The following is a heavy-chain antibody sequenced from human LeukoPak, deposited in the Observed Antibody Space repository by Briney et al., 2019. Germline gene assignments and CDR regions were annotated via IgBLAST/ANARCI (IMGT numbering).Heavy chain of an antibody. V-gene: IGHV3-21*01. J-gene: IGHJ3*02. CDR3: ARDKLGYCSGGSCYGDAFDI. CDR2: ISSSSSYI. D-gene: IGHD2-15*01. Sequence: GGSLRLSCAASGFTFSSYSMNWVRQAPGKGLEWVSSISSSSSYIYYADSVKGRFTISRDNAKNSLYLQMNSLRAEDTAVYYCARDKLGYCSGGSCYGDAFDIWGQGTMVTVSS. CDR1: GFTFSSYS.